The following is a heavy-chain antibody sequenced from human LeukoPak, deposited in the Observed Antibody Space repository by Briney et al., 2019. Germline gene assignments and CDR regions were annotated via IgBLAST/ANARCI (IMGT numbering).Heavy chain of an antibody. J-gene: IGHJ4*02. CDR2: ISSSSSYI. D-gene: IGHD1-1*01. V-gene: IGHV3-21*01. CDR3: ARGFRGTKFV. Sequence: GGSLRLSCAASGFTFSSYSMNWVRQAPGKGLEWVSSISSSSSYIYYADSVTGRFTISRDNAKNSLYLQMNSLRAEDTAVYYCARGFRGTKFVWGQGTLVTVSS. CDR1: GFTFSSYS.